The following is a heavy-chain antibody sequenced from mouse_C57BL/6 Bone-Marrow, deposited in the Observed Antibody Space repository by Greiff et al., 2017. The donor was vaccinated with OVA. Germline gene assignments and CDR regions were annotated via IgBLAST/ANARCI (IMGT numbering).Heavy chain of an antibody. CDR3: ARNPSDY. Sequence: QVQLQQPGAELVKPGASVKLSCKASGYTFTSYWMHWVKQRPGQGLEWIGMIHPNSGSTKYNEKLKSKATMTVDKSSSTAYLQRSSLASEDAAVYYCARNPSDYWGQGTTLTVSS. CDR2: IHPNSGST. CDR1: GYTFTSYW. J-gene: IGHJ2*01. V-gene: IGHV1-64*01.